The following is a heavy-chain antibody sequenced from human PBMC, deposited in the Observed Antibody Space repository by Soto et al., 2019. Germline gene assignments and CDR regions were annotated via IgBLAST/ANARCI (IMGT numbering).Heavy chain of an antibody. J-gene: IGHJ6*02. CDR1: GGSISSYY. V-gene: IGHV4-59*01. CDR2: IYYSGST. CDR3: ARGLYDSSGHYWESRGMDV. Sequence: SETLSLTCTVSGGSISSYYWSWIRQPPGKGLEWIGYIYYSGSTNYNPSLKSRVTISVDTSKNQFSLKLSSVTAADTAVYYCARGLYDSSGHYWESRGMDVWGQGTTVTVSS. D-gene: IGHD3-22*01.